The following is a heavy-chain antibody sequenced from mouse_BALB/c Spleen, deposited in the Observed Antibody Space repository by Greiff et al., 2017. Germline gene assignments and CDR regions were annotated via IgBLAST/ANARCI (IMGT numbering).Heavy chain of an antibody. J-gene: IGHJ4*01. V-gene: IGHV5-4*02. CDR3: ARGRYDEGYYAMDY. CDR2: ISDGGSYT. D-gene: IGHD2-14*01. CDR1: GFTFSDYY. Sequence: EVHLVESGGGLVKPGGSLKLSCAASGFTFSDYYMYWVRQTPEKRLEWVATISDGGSYTYYPDSVKGRFTISRDNAKNNLYLQMSSLKSEDTAMYYCARGRYDEGYYAMDYWGQGTSVTVSS.